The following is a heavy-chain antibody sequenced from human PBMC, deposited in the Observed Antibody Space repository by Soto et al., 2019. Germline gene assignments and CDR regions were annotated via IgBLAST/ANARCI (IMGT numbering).Heavy chain of an antibody. CDR1: GFTFSSYE. V-gene: IGHV3-48*03. J-gene: IGHJ6*02. CDR2: ISSSGSTI. D-gene: IGHD5-12*01. Sequence: EVQLVESGGGLVQPGGSLRLSCAASGFTFSSYEMNWVRQAPGKGLEWVSYISSSGSTIYYADSVKGRFTISRDNAKNSLYLQMNSLRAEDTAVYYCAREGHLVATTIDHYYYYGMDVWGQGTTVTVSS. CDR3: AREGHLVATTIDHYYYYGMDV.